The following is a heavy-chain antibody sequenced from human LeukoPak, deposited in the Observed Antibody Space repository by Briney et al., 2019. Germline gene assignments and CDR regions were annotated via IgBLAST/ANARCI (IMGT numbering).Heavy chain of an antibody. Sequence: SGTLSLTCAVSGGSISSSNWWSWVRQPPGKGLEWIGEIYHDGTTKYNSSLKSRVTISLDKFKNQFSLNLISVTAADTAVYYCARGRALFDWGQGTLVTVSS. CDR1: GGSISSSNW. V-gene: IGHV4-4*02. D-gene: IGHD2-21*01. CDR3: ARGRALFD. CDR2: IYHDGTT. J-gene: IGHJ4*02.